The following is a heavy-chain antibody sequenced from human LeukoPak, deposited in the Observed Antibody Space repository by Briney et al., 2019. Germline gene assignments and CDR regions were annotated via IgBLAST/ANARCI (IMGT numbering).Heavy chain of an antibody. D-gene: IGHD1-26*01. V-gene: IGHV3-23*01. CDR2: ISGSGGNT. Sequence: GGSLRLSCAASGXMFTAYTMNWVRQAPGKGLEWVSAISGSGGNTWYADSVKGRFSISRDNSKNTMYLQMNSLRVEDTAIYYCAKDSSGRGAFDIWGQGTMVTVSS. CDR3: AKDSSGRGAFDI. CDR1: GXMFTAYT. J-gene: IGHJ3*02.